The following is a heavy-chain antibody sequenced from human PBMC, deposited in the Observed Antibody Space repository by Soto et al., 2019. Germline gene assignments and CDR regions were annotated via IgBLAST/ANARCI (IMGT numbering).Heavy chain of an antibody. CDR2: IFYSGST. V-gene: IGHV4-39*01. CDR3: ARQSCRRTSCYSWVRWFVP. D-gene: IGHD2-2*01. J-gene: IGHJ5*02. Sequence: PSETLSLTCTVSSGSISSTIYSWDWIRQPPGKGLEWIGSIFYSGSTYYNPSLKSRVSISVDTSKNQFSLKLSSVTAADTAVYYCARQSCRRTSCYSWVRWFVPWCQGTRVTVS. CDR1: SGSISSTIYS.